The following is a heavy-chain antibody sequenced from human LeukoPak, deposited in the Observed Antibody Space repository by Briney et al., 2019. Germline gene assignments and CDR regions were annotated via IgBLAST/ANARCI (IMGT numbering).Heavy chain of an antibody. CDR3: ASPPGD. CDR2: IGSSDSTT. V-gene: IGHV3-48*03. D-gene: IGHD3-10*01. CDR1: GFTFSSYE. Sequence: GVLRLSCVASGFTFSSYEMNRVRQAPGKGLEWLSYIGSSDSTTHYADSVKGRFTISRDNAKNSLYLQMNSLRVEDTAVYYCASPPGDWGQGTLVTVSS. J-gene: IGHJ4*02.